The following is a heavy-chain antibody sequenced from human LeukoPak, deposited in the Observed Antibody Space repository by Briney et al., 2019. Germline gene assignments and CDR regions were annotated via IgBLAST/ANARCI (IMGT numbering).Heavy chain of an antibody. D-gene: IGHD3-3*01. J-gene: IGHJ5*02. CDR2: IKPDGSEK. CDR1: AFTFRTYW. CDR3: TRYDSSRFDP. V-gene: IGHV3-7*02. Sequence: GGSLRLSCAASAFTFRTYWMSWVRQAPGKGLEWVAMIKPDGSEKYYVDSVKGLFTISRDNAKNSLYLQMTSLRVEDTAVYHCTRYDSSRFDPWGQGTLVIVSA.